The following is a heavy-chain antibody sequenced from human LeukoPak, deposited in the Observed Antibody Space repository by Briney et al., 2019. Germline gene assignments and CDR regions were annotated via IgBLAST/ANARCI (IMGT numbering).Heavy chain of an antibody. D-gene: IGHD4-11*01. V-gene: IGHV1-18*01. CDR1: GYRLRNHG. CDR2: IGADSGDTHGDT. Sequence: ASVKVSCKASGYRLRNHGISWVRQAPGQGLEWMGWIGADSGDTHGDTHYAEKLQGRVTMTTDTSTDTAYMDLRSLTSDDTAVSYCARGSSPYNWYFDLWGRGTLVAVSS. J-gene: IGHJ2*01. CDR3: ARGSSPYNWYFDL.